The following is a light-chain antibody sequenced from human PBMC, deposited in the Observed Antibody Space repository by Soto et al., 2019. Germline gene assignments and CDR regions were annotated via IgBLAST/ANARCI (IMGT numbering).Light chain of an antibody. CDR2: GNY. CDR1: SSNIGAGYD. J-gene: IGLJ2*01. CDR3: QSYDNSLSSDVV. V-gene: IGLV1-40*01. Sequence: SVLTQPPSVSGAPGQTVTISCTGSSSNIGAGYDVHWYQQLPGTAPKLLIYGNYYRPSGVPDRFSGSKSGTSASLAITGLQAEDEADYYCQSYDNSLSSDVVFGGGTKLTVL.